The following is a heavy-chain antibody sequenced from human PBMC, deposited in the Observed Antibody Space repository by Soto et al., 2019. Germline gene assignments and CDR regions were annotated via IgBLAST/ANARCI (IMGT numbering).Heavy chain of an antibody. CDR2: IKSKTDGGTT. CDR1: GFTFSNAW. V-gene: IGHV3-15*07. J-gene: IGHJ3*02. CDR3: TTSVYYYDSSGYYYVSAFDI. Sequence: GGSLRLSCAASGFTFSNAWMNWVRQAPGKGLEWVGRIKSKTDGGTTDYAAPVKGRFTISRDDSKNTLYLQMNSLKTEDTAVYYCTTSVYYYDSSGYYYVSAFDIWGQGTMVTVSS. D-gene: IGHD3-22*01.